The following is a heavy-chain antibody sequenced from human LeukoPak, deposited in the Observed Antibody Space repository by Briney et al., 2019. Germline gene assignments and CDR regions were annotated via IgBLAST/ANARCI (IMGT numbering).Heavy chain of an antibody. CDR3: ARYSIVGACRSRDG. CDR1: GFIFSDYE. J-gene: IGHJ4*02. CDR2: SSSSGTTT. Sequence: GGSLRLSCAASGFIFSDYEMNWVRQAPGKGLEWVSYSSSSGTTTHYADSVKGPFTMSRDNAKSLLYLQMNSLRAEDTAIYYCARYSIVGACRSRDGWGQGTLVTVSS. D-gene: IGHD1-26*01. V-gene: IGHV3-48*03.